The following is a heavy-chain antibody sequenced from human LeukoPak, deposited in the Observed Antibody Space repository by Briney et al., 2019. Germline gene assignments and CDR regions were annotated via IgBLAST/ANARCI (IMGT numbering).Heavy chain of an antibody. CDR3: ARVSSGATTVDY. J-gene: IGHJ4*02. Sequence: SETLSLTCAVSGGSISSSNWWSWVRQPPGKGLEWIGEIYHSGSTNYNPSLKSRVTISVDKSKNQFSLRLSSVTAADTAVYYCARVSSGATTVDYWGQGTLVTVSS. CDR2: IYHSGST. V-gene: IGHV4-4*02. CDR1: GGSISSSNW. D-gene: IGHD1-26*01.